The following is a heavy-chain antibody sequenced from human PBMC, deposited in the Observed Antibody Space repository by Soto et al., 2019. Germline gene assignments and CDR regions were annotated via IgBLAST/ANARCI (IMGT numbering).Heavy chain of an antibody. V-gene: IGHV3-64*01. CDR2: ISSSGGSA. D-gene: IGHD3-10*01. CDR1: GFTFSNYF. Sequence: GGSLRLSCAASGFTFSNYFMHWVRQAPGKGLEYVSAISSSGGSAYYANSVKGRFTISRDNSKNTLYLQMGSLRAEDMAMYYCARAPYYYGSGQYYFDYWGQGTLVTVSS. J-gene: IGHJ4*02. CDR3: ARAPYYYGSGQYYFDY.